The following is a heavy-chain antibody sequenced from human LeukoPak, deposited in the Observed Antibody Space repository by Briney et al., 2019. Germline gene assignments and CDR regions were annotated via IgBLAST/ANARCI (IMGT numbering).Heavy chain of an antibody. J-gene: IGHJ4*02. CDR2: INPNSGGT. V-gene: IGHV1-2*02. CDR3: ARASYSSSSH. D-gene: IGHD6-6*01. CDR1: GYTFTGYY. Sequence: ASVTVSCKASGYTFTGYYMHWVRQAPGQGLEWMGWINPNSGGTNYAQKCQGRVTMTRDTYLSTAYLDLRRLRSDDLALYYCARASYSSSSHWGQGTLVTVSS.